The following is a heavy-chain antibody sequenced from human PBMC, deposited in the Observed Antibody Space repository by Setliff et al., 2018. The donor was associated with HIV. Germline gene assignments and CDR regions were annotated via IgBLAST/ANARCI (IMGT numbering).Heavy chain of an antibody. V-gene: IGHV1-18*01. CDR3: ARDRPDYYYDSSGFPIDY. CDR2: ISAYNGNT. Sequence: GASVKVSCKASGYTFTSYGISWVRQAPGQGLEWMGWISAYNGNTNYAQKLQGRVTMTTDTSTSTAYKELRSLRPDDTAVYYCARDRPDYYYDSSGFPIDYWGQGTLVTVSS. D-gene: IGHD3-22*01. CDR1: GYTFTSYG. J-gene: IGHJ4*02.